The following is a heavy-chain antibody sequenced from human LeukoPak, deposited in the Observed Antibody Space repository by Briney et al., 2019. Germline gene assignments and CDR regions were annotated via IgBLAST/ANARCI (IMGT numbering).Heavy chain of an antibody. Sequence: GRSLRLSCAASGFTFSSYAMHWVRQAPGKGLEWAAVISYDGSNKYYADSVKGRFTISRDNSKNTLYLQTNSLRAEDTAVYYCARDPRAMVEFDYWGQGTLVTVSS. CDR2: ISYDGSNK. CDR1: GFTFSSYA. V-gene: IGHV3-30*04. D-gene: IGHD5-18*01. J-gene: IGHJ4*02. CDR3: ARDPRAMVEFDY.